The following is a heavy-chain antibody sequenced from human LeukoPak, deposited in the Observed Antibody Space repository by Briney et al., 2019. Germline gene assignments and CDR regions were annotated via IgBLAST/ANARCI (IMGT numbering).Heavy chain of an antibody. D-gene: IGHD6-19*01. J-gene: IGHJ4*02. CDR1: GFTFSSYA. V-gene: IGHV3-23*01. CDR3: AKDLPPEYSSGWWAFDY. Sequence: PGGSLRLSCAASGFTFSSYAMSWVRQAPGKVLEWVSAISGSGGSTYYADSVKGRFTISRDNSKNTLYLQMNSLRAEDTAVYYCAKDLPPEYSSGWWAFDYWGQGTLVTVSS. CDR2: ISGSGGST.